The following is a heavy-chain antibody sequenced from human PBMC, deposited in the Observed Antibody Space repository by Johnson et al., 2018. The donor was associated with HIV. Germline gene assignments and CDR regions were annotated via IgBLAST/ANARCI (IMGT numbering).Heavy chain of an antibody. V-gene: IGHV3-11*04. CDR1: GFTFSDYY. Sequence: QVQLVESGGGSVQPGGSLRLSCAASGFTFSDYYMSWIRQAPGKGLEWVSYISSSGSTIYYPDSVKGRFTISRDSAKNSLYLQMNSLGAEDTAVYYCARVQLLADDVFNIWGQGTMVTVSS. CDR3: ARVQLLADDVFNI. J-gene: IGHJ3*02. CDR2: ISSSGSTI. D-gene: IGHD3-10*01.